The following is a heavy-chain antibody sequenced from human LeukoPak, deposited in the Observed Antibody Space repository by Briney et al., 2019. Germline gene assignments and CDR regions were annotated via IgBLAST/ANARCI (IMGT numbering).Heavy chain of an antibody. CDR3: TKDRGSRQWLVAPDY. Sequence: GGSLRLSCAASGFTFDDYAMHWVRQAPGKGVEWVSGISWNSGSIDYAGSVKGRFTISRDNAKNSLYLQMNSLRAEDMALYYCTKDRGSRQWLVAPDYWGQGTLVTVSS. J-gene: IGHJ4*02. CDR1: GFTFDDYA. D-gene: IGHD6-19*01. CDR2: ISWNSGSI. V-gene: IGHV3-9*03.